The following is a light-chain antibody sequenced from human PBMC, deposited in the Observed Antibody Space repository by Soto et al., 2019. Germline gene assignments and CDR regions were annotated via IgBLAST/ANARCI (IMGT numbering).Light chain of an antibody. J-gene: IGKJ4*02. Sequence: EFVLTQSPATLSLSPGERATLSCRASQSVRSSLAWYQQKPGQAPRLLIYDASNRATGIPARFSGSGSGTDFTLTIISLEPEDFAVYYCQQRSSWLLTFGGGTKVEIK. V-gene: IGKV3-11*01. CDR3: QQRSSWLLT. CDR2: DAS. CDR1: QSVRSS.